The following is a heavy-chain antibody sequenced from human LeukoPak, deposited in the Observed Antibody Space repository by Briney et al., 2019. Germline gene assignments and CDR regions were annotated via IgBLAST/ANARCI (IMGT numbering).Heavy chain of an antibody. D-gene: IGHD3-22*01. Sequence: GGSLRLSCAASGFTFSSYSMNWGRQAPGKGGEWVSYISSSSSTIYYADFVKGRFTISRDNAKNSLYLKMNSLRAEDTAVYYCAKDAREDSSGYYLSPVYFQHWGQGTLVTVSS. J-gene: IGHJ1*01. CDR3: AKDAREDSSGYYLSPVYFQH. CDR1: GFTFSSYS. CDR2: ISSSSSTI. V-gene: IGHV3-48*01.